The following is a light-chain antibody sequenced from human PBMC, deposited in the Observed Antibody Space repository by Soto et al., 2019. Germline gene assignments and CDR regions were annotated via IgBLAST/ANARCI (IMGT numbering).Light chain of an antibody. CDR2: WAS. CDR1: QSVLYSSDNNNY. Sequence: DIVMTRSPDSLAVSLGERATINCKSSQSVLYSSDNNNYLAWYQQKPGQPPKLLIHWASTRESGVPDRFSGSGSGTDLTLTISSLQAEDVAVYYCQQYYSTPHTFGQGTKLEIK. V-gene: IGKV4-1*01. J-gene: IGKJ2*01. CDR3: QQYYSTPHT.